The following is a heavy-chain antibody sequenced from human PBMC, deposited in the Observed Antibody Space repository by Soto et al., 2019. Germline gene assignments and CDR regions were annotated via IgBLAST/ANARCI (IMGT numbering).Heavy chain of an antibody. V-gene: IGHV2-5*02. Sequence: QITLKESGPTLVKPTQTLTLTCTLSGFSLSTSGVGVGWIRQPPGKALEWLALIYWDHDKHSSPSLKSRLTITKDTSKNQVALTMTNRDPVDTATYYFAHKAAGAGYFDFWGQGTLVTVSS. CDR2: IYWDHDK. J-gene: IGHJ4*02. CDR1: GFSLSTSGVG. CDR3: AHKAAGAGYFDF. D-gene: IGHD6-13*01.